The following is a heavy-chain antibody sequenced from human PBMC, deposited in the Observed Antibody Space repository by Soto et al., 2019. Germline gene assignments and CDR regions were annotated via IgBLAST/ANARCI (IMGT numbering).Heavy chain of an antibody. D-gene: IGHD6-6*01. Sequence: GESLKISCNGSGYSFTSYWIGWVGQMPGKGLEWMGIIYPGDSDTRYSPSFQGQVTLSADKSISTAYLQWSSLKASDTAMYYCARPYSCSSSRFDPWGQGTLVTVCS. CDR2: IYPGDSDT. J-gene: IGHJ5*02. V-gene: IGHV5-51*01. CDR1: GYSFTSYW. CDR3: ARPYSCSSSRFDP.